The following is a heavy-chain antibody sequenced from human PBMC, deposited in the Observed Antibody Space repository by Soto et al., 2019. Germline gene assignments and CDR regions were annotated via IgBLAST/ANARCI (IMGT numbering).Heavy chain of an antibody. D-gene: IGHD5-12*01. J-gene: IGHJ5*02. CDR3: ARDLAEMATAGGWFDP. CDR1: GFTFSSYS. CDR2: ISSSSSYI. V-gene: IGHV3-21*01. Sequence: EVQLVESRGGLVKPGGSLRLSCAASGFTFSSYSMNWVRQAPGKGLEWVSSISSSSSYIYYADSVKGRFTISRDNAKNSLYLQMNSLRAEDTAVYYCARDLAEMATAGGWFDPWGQGTLVTVSS.